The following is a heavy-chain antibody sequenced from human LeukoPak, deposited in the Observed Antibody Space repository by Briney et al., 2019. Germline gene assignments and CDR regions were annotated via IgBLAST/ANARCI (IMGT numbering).Heavy chain of an antibody. Sequence: GGSLRLSCEASGFTFSNAWMSWVRQAPGKGLEWVGRIKSKTGGGTTDYAAPVKGRLTISRDDSKNTLYLQMNSLKTEDTAVYYSTTAGIGIVATIPTSYSDYWGQGTLVTVSS. CDR1: GFTFSNAW. V-gene: IGHV3-15*05. CDR3: TTAGIGIVATIPTSYSDY. D-gene: IGHD5-12*01. CDR2: IKSKTGGGTT. J-gene: IGHJ4*02.